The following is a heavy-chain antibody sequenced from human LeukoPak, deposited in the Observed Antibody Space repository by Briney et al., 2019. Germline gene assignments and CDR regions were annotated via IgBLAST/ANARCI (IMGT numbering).Heavy chain of an antibody. V-gene: IGHV3-74*01. CDR2: IKNDGSDA. Sequence: GGSLRLSCEASGFTLSSSWMHWVRQAPGKGLVWVSRIKNDGSDASYVDSVKGRFTISRDNAKNSLYLQMNSLRAEDTAVYYCARAGLGLRFLEWLLSDAFDIWGQGTMVTVSS. J-gene: IGHJ3*02. D-gene: IGHD3-3*01. CDR3: ARAGLGLRFLEWLLSDAFDI. CDR1: GFTLSSSW.